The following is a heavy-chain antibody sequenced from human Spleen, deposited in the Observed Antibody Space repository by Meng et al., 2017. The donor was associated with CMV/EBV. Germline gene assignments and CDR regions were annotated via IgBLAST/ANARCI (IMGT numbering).Heavy chain of an antibody. V-gene: IGHV4-34*01. Sequence: SETLSLTCAVYSGSFSGYYWSWIRQPPGKGLEWIGEINYSGSTNYNPSLKSRVTISIDTSDQQFSLKLTSVTAADTAVYYCARGVEAAASGFFYYWGQGTLVTVSS. CDR1: SGSFSGYY. CDR2: INYSGST. CDR3: ARGVEAAASGFFYY. J-gene: IGHJ4*02. D-gene: IGHD6-13*01.